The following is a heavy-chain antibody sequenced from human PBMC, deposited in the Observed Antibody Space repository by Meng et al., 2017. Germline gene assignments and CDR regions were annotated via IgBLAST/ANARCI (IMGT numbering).Heavy chain of an antibody. CDR3: AREGRVDFDY. CDR2: INTNTGNP. CDR1: GNTCTSYG. J-gene: IGHJ4*02. Sequence: KKPWRLLKVACQASGNTCTSYGMNWVRPAAGQGLEWVGWINTNTGNPTYAQSLTGLFVFSLDTSVSPAYLQISSVKAEDTAVYYCAREGRVDFDYWGQGTLVTVSS. D-gene: IGHD1-26*01. V-gene: IGHV7-4-1*02.